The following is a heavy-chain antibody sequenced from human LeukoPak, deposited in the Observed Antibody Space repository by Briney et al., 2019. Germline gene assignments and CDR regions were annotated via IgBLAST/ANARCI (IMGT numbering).Heavy chain of an antibody. D-gene: IGHD6-13*01. V-gene: IGHV3-23*01. CDR1: GFTFNNAW. Sequence: GGSLRLSCAASGFTFNNAWMSWVRQAPGKGLEWVSAISGSGGSTYYADSVKGRFTISRDNSKNTLYLQMNSLRAEDTAVYYCAKAASSSWPSYYYGMDVWGQGTTVTVSS. J-gene: IGHJ6*02. CDR3: AKAASSSWPSYYYGMDV. CDR2: ISGSGGST.